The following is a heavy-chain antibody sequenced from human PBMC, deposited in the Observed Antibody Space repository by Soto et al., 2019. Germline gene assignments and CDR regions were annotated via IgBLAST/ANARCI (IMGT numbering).Heavy chain of an antibody. CDR2: INDDGIST. CDR3: TRGPRSTSTGTGAF. CDR1: GFTFSMYW. V-gene: IGHV3-74*01. J-gene: IGHJ4*02. D-gene: IGHD1-1*01. Sequence: PGGSLRLSCAASGFTFSMYWMHWVRQVPGKGPEWVSRINDDGISTNYADSVKGRFTISRDNAKSTLYLQMNALRVEDTAVYYCTRGPRSTSTGTGAFWGQGTLVTVSS.